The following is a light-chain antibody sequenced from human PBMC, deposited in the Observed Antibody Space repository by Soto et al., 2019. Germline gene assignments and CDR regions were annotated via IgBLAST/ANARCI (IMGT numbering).Light chain of an antibody. CDR3: QQYTNRPPWT. CDR1: QSGSTN. V-gene: IGKV3-15*01. J-gene: IGKJ1*01. Sequence: EIVMTQSPATLSGSPGERATLSCRASQSGSTNLAWYQQKPGQAPRLLIYGASTSATGIPARFSGSGSGTEFTFTICSLQSDDFAVYYCQQYTNRPPWTFGQGTKV. CDR2: GAS.